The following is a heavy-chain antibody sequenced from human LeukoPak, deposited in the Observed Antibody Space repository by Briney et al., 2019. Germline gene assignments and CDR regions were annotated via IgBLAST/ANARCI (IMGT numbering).Heavy chain of an antibody. D-gene: IGHD4-17*01. CDR3: ASGGYGDDYYYYYYMDV. CDR2: INHSGST. CDR1: GGSFSGYY. J-gene: IGHJ6*03. Sequence: SETLSLTCAVYGGSFSGYYWSWIRQPPGKGLEWIGEINHSGSTNYNPSLKSRVTISVDTSKNQFSLKLSSVTAADTAVYYCASGGYGDDYYYYYYMDVWGKGTTVTVSS. V-gene: IGHV4-34*01.